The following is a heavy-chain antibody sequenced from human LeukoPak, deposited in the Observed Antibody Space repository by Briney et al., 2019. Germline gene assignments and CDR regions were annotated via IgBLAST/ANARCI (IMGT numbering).Heavy chain of an antibody. CDR3: AKDQNYYDSSGYYSDFDY. D-gene: IGHD3-22*01. CDR1: GFTFSSYA. CDR2: ISGSGGST. Sequence: GGSLRLSCAASGFTFSSYAMSWVRHAPGKGLEWGSAISGSGGSTYYADSVKGRFTISRDNSKNTLYLQMNSLRAEDTAVYYCAKDQNYYDSSGYYSDFDYWGQGTLVTVSS. J-gene: IGHJ4*02. V-gene: IGHV3-23*01.